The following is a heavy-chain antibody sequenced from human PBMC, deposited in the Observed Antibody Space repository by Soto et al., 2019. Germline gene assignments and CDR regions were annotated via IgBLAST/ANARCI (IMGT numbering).Heavy chain of an antibody. V-gene: IGHV4-31*02. CDR1: GGPIRRRGYY. J-gene: IGHJ5*02. CDR2: VYYSGIT. D-gene: IGHD3-16*01. CDR3: ASSGGAEGDWFDP. Sequence: QVQLQESGPRLVRPSQTLSLTCSVSGGPIRRRGYYWSWVRQKPGEGLEWIGFVYYSGITDYNPSLKSRLMISADTSKNQFCLNLYAVTAADTAVYYCASSGGAEGDWFDPWGQGISVTVSS.